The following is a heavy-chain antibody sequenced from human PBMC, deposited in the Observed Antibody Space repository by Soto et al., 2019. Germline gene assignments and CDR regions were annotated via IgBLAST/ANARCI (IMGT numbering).Heavy chain of an antibody. D-gene: IGHD3-22*01. J-gene: IGHJ4*02. CDR1: GYTFTSYG. V-gene: IGHV1-18*01. Sequence: ASVKVSCKDSGYTFTSYGISWVRQAPGQGLEWMGWISAYNGNTNYAQKLQGRVTMTTDTSTSTAYMELRSLRSDDTAVYYCARDSPYYYDTCVPGLDYRGQGTRFTASS. CDR3: ARDSPYYYDTCVPGLDY. CDR2: ISAYNGNT.